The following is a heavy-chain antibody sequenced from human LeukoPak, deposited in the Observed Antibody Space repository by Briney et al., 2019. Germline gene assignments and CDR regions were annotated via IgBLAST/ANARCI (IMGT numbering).Heavy chain of an antibody. CDR3: ARDRAGIAVAGYFDY. Sequence: PGGSLRLSCAASGFTFSSYGMSWVRQAPGKGLEWVSGISGSGGSTYYADSVKGRFTISRDNSKNTLYLQMNSLRAEDTAVYYCARDRAGIAVAGYFDYWGQGTLVTVSS. J-gene: IGHJ4*02. D-gene: IGHD6-19*01. V-gene: IGHV3-23*01. CDR2: ISGSGGST. CDR1: GFTFSSYG.